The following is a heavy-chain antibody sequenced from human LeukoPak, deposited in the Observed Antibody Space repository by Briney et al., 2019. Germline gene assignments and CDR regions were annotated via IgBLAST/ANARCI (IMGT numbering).Heavy chain of an antibody. CDR1: GFTFSSYS. CDR2: ISSSISYI. CDR3: ARDSPRIGSSGSYGR. J-gene: IGHJ4*02. Sequence: GGSLRLSCAASGFTFSSYSMNRVRQAPGEGLEWVSSISSSISYIYYADSVKGRFTISRDNAKNSLYLQMNRLRAEDTAVYYCARDSPRIGSSGSYGRWGQGTLVSVSS. D-gene: IGHD1-26*01. V-gene: IGHV3-21*01.